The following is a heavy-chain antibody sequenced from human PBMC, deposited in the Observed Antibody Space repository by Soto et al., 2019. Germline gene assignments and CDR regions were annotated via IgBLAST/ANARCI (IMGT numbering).Heavy chain of an antibody. CDR1: GDSISSSSQY. V-gene: IGHV4-39*01. J-gene: IGHJ5*02. CDR2: IHYSGTS. D-gene: IGHD2-21*01. Sequence: QVQLQESGPGLVKPSETLSLTCSVSGDSISSSSQYWGWIRQPPGKGLEWIGSIHYSGTSYYNPSLKSRVTIFVDTSKNQLSLTLSSVTAADTAVYYCARHWIAGSSIPWGQGTLVTVSS. CDR3: ARHWIAGSSIP.